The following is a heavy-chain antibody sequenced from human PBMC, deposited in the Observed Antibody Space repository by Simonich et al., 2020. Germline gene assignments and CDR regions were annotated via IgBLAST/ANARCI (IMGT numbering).Heavy chain of an antibody. D-gene: IGHD6-6*01. CDR2: NNPKRGGN. Sequence: QVQLVQSGAEVKKPGASVKVSCKASGYTFTGYYMHWVRQAPGKGLHCMGWNNPKRGGNNQAKKFQGRVTMTSDTSISTAYMELSRLRSDDTAVYYWARDSLSIAARPKNYMDVWGKGTTVTVSS. J-gene: IGHJ6*03. CDR1: GYTFTGYY. CDR3: ARDSLSIAARPKNYMDV. V-gene: IGHV1-2*02.